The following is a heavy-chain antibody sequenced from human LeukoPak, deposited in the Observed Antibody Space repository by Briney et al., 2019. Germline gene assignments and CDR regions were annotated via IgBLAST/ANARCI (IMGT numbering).Heavy chain of an antibody. CDR3: TTHYYDFWSGYYYSDY. D-gene: IGHD3-3*01. Sequence: PGGSLRLSCAASGFTFSNAWMSWVRQAPGKGLEWVGRIKSKTDGGTTDCAAPVKGRFTISRDDSKNTLYLQMNSLKTDDTAVYYCTTHYYDFWSGYYYSDYWGQGTLVTVSS. J-gene: IGHJ4*02. CDR1: GFTFSNAW. CDR2: IKSKTDGGTT. V-gene: IGHV3-15*01.